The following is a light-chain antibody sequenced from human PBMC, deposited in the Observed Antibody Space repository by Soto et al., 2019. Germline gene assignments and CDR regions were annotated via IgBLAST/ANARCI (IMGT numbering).Light chain of an antibody. Sequence: QSVLTQPRSVSGSPGQSVTISCTGTSSDAGDYNYVSWYQRHPGKTPKLMIYDVSQRPSGVPDRFSGSKSGNMASLTISGLQAEDEADYYCCSYAGSFTLLFGGGTKLTVL. CDR2: DVS. CDR1: SSDAGDYNY. J-gene: IGLJ2*01. CDR3: CSYAGSFTLL. V-gene: IGLV2-11*01.